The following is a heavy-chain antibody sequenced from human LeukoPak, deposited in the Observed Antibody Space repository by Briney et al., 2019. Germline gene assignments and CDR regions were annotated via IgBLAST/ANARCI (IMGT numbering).Heavy chain of an antibody. D-gene: IGHD2-15*01. J-gene: IGHJ5*02. CDR3: ARQGYCSRGSCYWSGWFDP. V-gene: IGHV3-53*01. CDR2: IYSGGST. Sequence: PGGSLRLSCAASGFTVSSNYMTWVRQAPGKGLGWGSVIYSGGSTYYADSVKGRFTISRDNSKNTAYLQMNSLRAEDTAVYYCARQGYCSRGSCYWSGWFDPWGQGTLVTVSS. CDR1: GFTVSSNY.